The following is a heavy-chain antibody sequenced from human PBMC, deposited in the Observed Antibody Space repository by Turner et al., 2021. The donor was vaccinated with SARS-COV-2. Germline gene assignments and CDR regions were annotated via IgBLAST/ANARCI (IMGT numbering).Heavy chain of an antibody. CDR1: GFTFSNYG. CDR3: VKGGSGWSMEFDY. Sequence: QVQLVESGGGVVQPGRSLTLSCAASGFTFSNYGMFWVRQAPGKGLEWVELMSYDGSNKHYADSVKGRFTISRDNSKNTLFLQMYSLSAEDTAVYYCVKGGSGWSMEFDYWGHGTLVTVSS. V-gene: IGHV3-30*18. J-gene: IGHJ4*01. CDR2: MSYDGSNK. D-gene: IGHD6-19*01.